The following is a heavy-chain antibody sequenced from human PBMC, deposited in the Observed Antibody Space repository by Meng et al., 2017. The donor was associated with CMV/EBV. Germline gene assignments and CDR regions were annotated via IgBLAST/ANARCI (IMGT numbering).Heavy chain of an antibody. V-gene: IGHV5-51*01. J-gene: IGHJ4*02. D-gene: IGHD3-3*01. CDR1: GYTFTSYW. Sequence: GESLKISCKGFGYTFTSYWIGWVRQMSGKGLEWMGIIYPGDSDTRYSPSFQGQVTMSADKSISTAYLQWSSLKASDNAMYYCARLVRSSHDFWSGNYGSHPDYWGQGTLVTVSS. CDR2: IYPGDSDT. CDR3: ARLVRSSHDFWSGNYGSHPDY.